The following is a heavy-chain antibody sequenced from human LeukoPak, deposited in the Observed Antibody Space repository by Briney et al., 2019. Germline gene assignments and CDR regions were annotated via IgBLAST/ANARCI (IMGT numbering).Heavy chain of an antibody. CDR3: ATQVVVVAAPARGDY. V-gene: IGHV3-30*02. Sequence: GGSLRLSCAASGFTFSSYGMHWVRQAPGKGLEWVAFIRYDGSNKYYADSVKGRFTISRDNSKNTLYLQMNSLRAEDTAVYYCATQVVVVAAPARGDYWGQGTLVTVSS. CDR1: GFTFSSYG. J-gene: IGHJ4*02. D-gene: IGHD2-15*01. CDR2: IRYDGSNK.